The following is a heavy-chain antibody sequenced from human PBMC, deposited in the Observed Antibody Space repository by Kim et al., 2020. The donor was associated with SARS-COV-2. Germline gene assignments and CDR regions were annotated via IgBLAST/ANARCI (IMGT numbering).Heavy chain of an antibody. J-gene: IGHJ4*02. CDR2: ST. V-gene: IGHV1-46*01. CDR3: ARGWMGYFDY. D-gene: IGHD5-12*01. Sequence: STNYAQKFQGRVTMTRDTSTNTVYMNLSSLRSEDTAVYYCARGWMGYFDYWGQGTLVTLSS.